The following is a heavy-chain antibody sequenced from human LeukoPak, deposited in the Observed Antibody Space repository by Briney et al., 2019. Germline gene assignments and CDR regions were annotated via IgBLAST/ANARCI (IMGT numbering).Heavy chain of an antibody. CDR2: IIPIFGTA. CDR3: ARGSSSSWHGVYYYYYMDV. J-gene: IGHJ6*03. D-gene: IGHD6-13*01. Sequence: ASVKVSCKASGGTFSSYAISWVRQAPGQGLEWMGVIIPIFGTANYAQKFQGRVTITADESTSTAYMELSSLRSEDTAVYYCARGSSSSWHGVYYYYYMDVWVKGTTVTISS. V-gene: IGHV1-69*13. CDR1: GGTFSSYA.